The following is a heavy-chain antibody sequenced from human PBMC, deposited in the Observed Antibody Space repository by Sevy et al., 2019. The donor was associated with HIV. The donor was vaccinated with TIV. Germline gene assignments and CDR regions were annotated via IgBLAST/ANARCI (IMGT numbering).Heavy chain of an antibody. D-gene: IGHD5-12*01. CDR1: GFTFSSYD. CDR2: IGSGGDA. CDR3: ARSGGYSDYGMDV. V-gene: IGHV3-13*01. Sequence: GGSLSLSCGASGFTFSSYDMHWVRQAAGKGLEWVSGIGSGGDAYYPGSVKGRFTISRENAKNSLYLQMNSLRAGDTAVYYCARSGGYSDYGMDVWGQGTTVTVSS. J-gene: IGHJ6*02.